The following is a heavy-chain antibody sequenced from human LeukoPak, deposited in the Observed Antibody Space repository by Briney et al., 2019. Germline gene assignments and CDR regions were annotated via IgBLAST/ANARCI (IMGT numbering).Heavy chain of an antibody. V-gene: IGHV3-30*03. D-gene: IGHD3-3*01. CDR1: GFTFSSYG. Sequence: PGRSLRLSCAASGFTFSSYGMHWVRQAPGKGLEWVAVISYDGSNKYYADSVKGRFTISRDNSKNTLYLQMNSLRAEDTAVYYCARGGTPITIFGVVPYFDYWGQGTLVTVSS. CDR3: ARGGTPITIFGVVPYFDY. J-gene: IGHJ4*02. CDR2: ISYDGSNK.